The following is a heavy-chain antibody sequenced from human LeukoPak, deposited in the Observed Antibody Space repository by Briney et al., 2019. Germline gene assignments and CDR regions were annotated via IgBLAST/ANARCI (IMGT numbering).Heavy chain of an antibody. J-gene: IGHJ4*02. V-gene: IGHV3-30*02. D-gene: IGHD6-19*01. CDR1: GFTVSSNY. CDR3: AKVYSSGWAHFDY. CDR2: IRYDGSNK. Sequence: GGSLRLSCAASGFTVSSNYMSWVRQAPGKGLEWVAFIRYDGSNKYYADSVKGRFTISRDNSKNTLYLQMNSLRAEDTAVYYCAKVYSSGWAHFDYWGQGTLVTVSS.